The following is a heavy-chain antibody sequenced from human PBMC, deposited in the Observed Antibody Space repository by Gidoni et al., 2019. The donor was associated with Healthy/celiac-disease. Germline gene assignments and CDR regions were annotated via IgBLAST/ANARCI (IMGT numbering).Heavy chain of an antibody. J-gene: IGHJ6*02. Sequence: QVQLVQSEAEVKKPGASGKVYCKSSGETFNGYYMQLVRQAPGQALEWMGWINPNSGGTIYAQKFHDLITIPRDTSISTAYMDLSRLSSDDTAVYYCARAIAVAGPYYYYGMDVWGQGTTVTVSS. CDR1: GETFNGYY. CDR3: ARAIAVAGPYYYYGMDV. V-gene: IGHV1-2*04. D-gene: IGHD6-19*01. CDR2: INPNSGGT.